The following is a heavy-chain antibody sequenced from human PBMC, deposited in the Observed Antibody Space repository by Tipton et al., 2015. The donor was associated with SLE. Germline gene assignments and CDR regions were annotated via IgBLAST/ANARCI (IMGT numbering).Heavy chain of an antibody. J-gene: IGHJ3*01. Sequence: TLSLTCTVSGGSISSGCYYLSFIRQDPGKGLEWIGSISYSATTYYNPSLKSRVTISVDTSKNYFSLKLTSVTATDTAVYYCARTRADQFAFDVWGRGTVVTVSS. CDR3: ARTRADQFAFDV. CDR1: GGSISSGCYY. V-gene: IGHV4-31*03. D-gene: IGHD2-2*01. CDR2: ISYSATT.